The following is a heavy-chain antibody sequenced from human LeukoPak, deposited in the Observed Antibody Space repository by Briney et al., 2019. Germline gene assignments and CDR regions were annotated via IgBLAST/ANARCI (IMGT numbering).Heavy chain of an antibody. CDR1: GFTFSNFG. CDR3: AKDQGSTSLLKYMDV. Sequence: PGGSLRLSCAASGFTFSNFGMHWVRQAPGKGLEWVAFIRFDGTSEFYADSVKARFTISRDNSQNTVYLQMNSLRAEDTAVYYCAKDQGSTSLLKYMDVWGKGTTVTISS. D-gene: IGHD2-2*01. J-gene: IGHJ6*03. CDR2: IRFDGTSE. V-gene: IGHV3-30*02.